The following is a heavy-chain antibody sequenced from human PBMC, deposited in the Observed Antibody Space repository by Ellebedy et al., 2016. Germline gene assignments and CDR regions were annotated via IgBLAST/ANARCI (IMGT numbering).Heavy chain of an antibody. Sequence: GGSLRLSCAASGFTFSNYAMTWVRQPPGKGLEWVSAISGGGGSRYYADSVKGRFTISRDNSKTQLYLQMNSLTAEDTAVYYCERGAAVAGSNWFDPWGQGTLVTVSS. CDR3: ERGAAVAGSNWFDP. D-gene: IGHD6-19*01. V-gene: IGHV3-23*01. J-gene: IGHJ5*02. CDR2: ISGGGGSR. CDR1: GFTFSNYA.